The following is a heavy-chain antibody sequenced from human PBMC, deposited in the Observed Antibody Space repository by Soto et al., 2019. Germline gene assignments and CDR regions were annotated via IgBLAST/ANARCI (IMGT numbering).Heavy chain of an antibody. CDR2: IYYSDSI. CDR1: GGSIGSYY. V-gene: IGHV4-59*08. CDR3: ARHTPAISISDH. D-gene: IGHD2-15*01. J-gene: IGHJ4*02. Sequence: SETLSLTCTVSGGSIGSYYWSWIRQPPGKGLEWIGYIYYSDSINYNPSLKSRVIISDDTSKNQFSLKLSSVTAADTAVYYCARHTPAISISDHWGQGTLVTVSS.